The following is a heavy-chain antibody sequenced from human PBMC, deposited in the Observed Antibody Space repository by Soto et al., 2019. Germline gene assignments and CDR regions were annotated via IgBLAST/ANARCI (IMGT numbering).Heavy chain of an antibody. CDR2: IYYSGST. V-gene: IGHV4-59*12. D-gene: IGHD1-20*01. J-gene: IGHJ5*02. Sequence: PSETLSLTCTVSGGSISSYYWSWIRQPPGKGLEWIGYIYYSGSTNYNPSLKSRVTISVDKSKNQLTLNLSSVTAADTAVYYCASSNNYNWFDPWCQATLVTVSS. CDR1: GGSISSYY. CDR3: ASSNNYNWFDP.